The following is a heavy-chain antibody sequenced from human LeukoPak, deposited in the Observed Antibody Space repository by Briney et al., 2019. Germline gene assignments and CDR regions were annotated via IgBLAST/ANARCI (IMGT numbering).Heavy chain of an antibody. D-gene: IGHD6-13*01. J-gene: IGHJ4*02. Sequence: GRSLTLSCAASGFTFSSYGMHWVRQAPRKGLERGAVIWYDGSEKYYADSVKGRFSISRDNSKNTLYLQMDSLRAEDTAVYYCARFSGWRIGADDNFDYWGQGTLVTVSS. CDR2: IWYDGSEK. V-gene: IGHV3-33*01. CDR3: ARFSGWRIGADDNFDY. CDR1: GFTFSSYG.